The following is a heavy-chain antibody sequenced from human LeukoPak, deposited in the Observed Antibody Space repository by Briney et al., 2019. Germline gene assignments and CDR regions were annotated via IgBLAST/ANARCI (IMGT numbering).Heavy chain of an antibody. V-gene: IGHV4-30-2*01. CDR3: ARRDYYGDFDP. Sequence: SETLSLTCAVSGCSISSGGYSWSWIRQPPGKGLEWIGYIYHSGTTYYNPSLKSRVTISVDRSKNQFSLKLSSVTAADTAVYYCARRDYYGDFDPWGQGTLVTVSS. CDR1: GCSISSGGYS. CDR2: IYHSGTT. J-gene: IGHJ5*02. D-gene: IGHD4-17*01.